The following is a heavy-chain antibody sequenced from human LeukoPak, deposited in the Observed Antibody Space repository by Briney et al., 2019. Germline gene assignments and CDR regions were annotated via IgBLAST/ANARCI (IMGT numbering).Heavy chain of an antibody. J-gene: IGHJ4*02. V-gene: IGHV4-30-2*01. CDR3: ARARGYCSSTSCYFDY. CDR1: GGSISSGGYS. Sequence: SETLSLTCAVSGGSISSGGYSWSWIRQPPGKGLEWIGYIYHSGSTYYNPSLKSRVTISVDRSKNQFSLKLSSVTAADTAVYYSARARGYCSSTSCYFDYWGQGTLVTVSS. CDR2: IYHSGST. D-gene: IGHD2-2*01.